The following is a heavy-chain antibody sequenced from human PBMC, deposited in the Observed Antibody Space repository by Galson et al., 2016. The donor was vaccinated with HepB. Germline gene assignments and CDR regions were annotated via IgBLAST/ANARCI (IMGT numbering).Heavy chain of an antibody. CDR2: ISGSGGTT. J-gene: IGHJ4*02. V-gene: IGHV3-23*01. D-gene: IGHD3-10*01. Sequence: SLRLSCAASGFTFSNYAMSWVRQAPGKGLEWVSSISGSGGTTYYADSVKGRFTISRDNSKNTLYLQMNSLRPEDTAVYYCARELWFGELLSVCLDYWGQGALVTVSS. CDR1: GFTFSNYA. CDR3: ARELWFGELLSVCLDY.